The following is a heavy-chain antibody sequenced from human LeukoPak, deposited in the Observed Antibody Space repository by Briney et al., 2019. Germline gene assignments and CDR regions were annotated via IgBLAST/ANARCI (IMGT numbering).Heavy chain of an antibody. V-gene: IGHV3-7*01. CDR2: IKQDGSEK. J-gene: IGHJ4*02. CDR3: AREISSSWSDYFDY. D-gene: IGHD6-13*01. CDR1: GFTFSSYW. Sequence: GGSLRLSCAASGFTFSSYWMSWVRQAPGKGLEWVANIKQDGSEKYYVDSVKGRLTISRDNAKNSLYLQMNSLRAEDTAVYCCAREISSSWSDYFDYWGQGTLVTVSS.